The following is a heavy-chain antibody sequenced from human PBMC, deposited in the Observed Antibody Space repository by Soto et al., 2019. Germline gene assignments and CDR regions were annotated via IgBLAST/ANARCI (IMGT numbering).Heavy chain of an antibody. D-gene: IGHD3-3*01. J-gene: IGHJ5*02. CDR1: GGSVSSGRYY. V-gene: IGHV4-61*01. Sequence: SETLSLTCTVSGGSVSSGRYYWSWLRQPPGKGLEWIGYIYYSGSTNYNPSLKSRVTISVDTSKNQFSLKLSSVTAADTAVYYCAREYVLRFLEWLPQGFDPWGQGTLVTVSS. CDR3: AREYVLRFLEWLPQGFDP. CDR2: IYYSGST.